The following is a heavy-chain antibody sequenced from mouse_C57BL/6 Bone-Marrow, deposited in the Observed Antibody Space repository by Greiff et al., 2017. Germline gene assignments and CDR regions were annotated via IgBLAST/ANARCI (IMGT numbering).Heavy chain of an antibody. CDR2: IDPSDSYT. CDR1: GYTFTSYW. CDR3: AREWGITTVVASDWYFDV. D-gene: IGHD1-1*01. Sequence: QVQLQPGAELVMPGASVKLSCKASGYTFTSYWMHWVKQRPGQGLEWIGEIDPSDSYTNYNQKFKGKSTLTVDKSSSTAYMQLSSLTSEDSAVYYCAREWGITTVVASDWYFDVWGTGTTVTVSS. V-gene: IGHV1-69*01. J-gene: IGHJ1*03.